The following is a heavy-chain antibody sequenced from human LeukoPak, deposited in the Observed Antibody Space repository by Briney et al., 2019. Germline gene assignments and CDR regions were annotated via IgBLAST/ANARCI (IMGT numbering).Heavy chain of an antibody. CDR1: GFTFSSYG. CDR2: IWYDGSNN. J-gene: IGHJ4*02. Sequence: GGSLRLSCAASGFTFSSYGMHWVRQAPGKGLEWVAVIWYDGSNNYYADSVKGRFTISRDNSKNTLYLQMNSLRAEDTAVYYCARDLARFNSRWYTVDYWGQGTLVTVSS. D-gene: IGHD6-13*01. V-gene: IGHV3-33*01. CDR3: ARDLARFNSRWYTVDY.